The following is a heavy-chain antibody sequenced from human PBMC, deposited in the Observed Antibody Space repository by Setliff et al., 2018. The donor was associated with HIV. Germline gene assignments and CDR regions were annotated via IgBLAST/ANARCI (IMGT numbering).Heavy chain of an antibody. Sequence: ASVKVSCKASGYIFTSYDVNWVRQAPGQGLEWMGWMNPKSGNTGFAQKFRGRVTITRNNSISTAYMELRNLKSEDTAVYFCARPYGSGWYFFDYWGQGTLVTVSS. CDR2: MNPKSGNT. V-gene: IGHV1-8*02. CDR1: GYIFTSYD. CDR3: ARPYGSGWYFFDY. J-gene: IGHJ4*02. D-gene: IGHD6-19*01.